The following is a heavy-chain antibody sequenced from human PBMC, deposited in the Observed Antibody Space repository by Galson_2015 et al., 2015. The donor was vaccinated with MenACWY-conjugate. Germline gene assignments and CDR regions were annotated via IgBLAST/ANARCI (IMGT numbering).Heavy chain of an antibody. J-gene: IGHJ3*02. CDR2: IRDRGHSHTT. CDR3: TRRMLGSTDGYDI. CDR1: GFIFSAHY. D-gene: IGHD1-26*01. V-gene: IGHV3-72*01. Sequence: SLRLSCAASGFIFSAHYMDWVRQGPGRGLEWVGRIRDRGHSHTTEYAASVKGRFTISRDESESSVYLQMNSLQSEDTAVYYCTRRMLGSTDGYDIWGPGTMVTVSS.